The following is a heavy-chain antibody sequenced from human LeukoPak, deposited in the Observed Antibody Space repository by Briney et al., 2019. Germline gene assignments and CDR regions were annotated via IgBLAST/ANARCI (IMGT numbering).Heavy chain of an antibody. CDR3: ARVRGQLGELSYYFDY. Sequence: SVKVSCKASGGTFSSYAISWVRQAPGQGLEWVGGIIPIFGTANYAQKFQGRVTITADESTSTAYMELSSLRSEDTAVYYCARVRGQLGELSYYFDYWGQGTLVTVSS. V-gene: IGHV1-69*01. CDR2: IIPIFGTA. CDR1: GGTFSSYA. J-gene: IGHJ4*02. D-gene: IGHD3-10*01.